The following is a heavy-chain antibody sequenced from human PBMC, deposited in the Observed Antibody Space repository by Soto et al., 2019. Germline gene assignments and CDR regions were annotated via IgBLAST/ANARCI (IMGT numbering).Heavy chain of an antibody. Sequence: QVQLVQSGAEVKKPGASVKVSCKASGYTFTSYGISWVRQAPGQGLEWMGWISAYHGNTNYAQKLQGRVTMTTDTSTSTAYMELWSLRSDDTAVYYCARDLRRITVTTYYYYYGMDVWGQGTTVTVSS. V-gene: IGHV1-18*01. CDR2: ISAYHGNT. D-gene: IGHD4-17*01. CDR1: GYTFTSYG. CDR3: ARDLRRITVTTYYYYYGMDV. J-gene: IGHJ6*02.